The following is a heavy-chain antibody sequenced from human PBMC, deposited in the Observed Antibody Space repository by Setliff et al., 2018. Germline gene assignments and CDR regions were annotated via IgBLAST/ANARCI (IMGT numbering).Heavy chain of an antibody. Sequence: SETLSLTCTVSGGSISSHYWSWIRQPPGKGLEWIGSIYSSGSTNYHPSRKSRVTISLDTPRNQFSLKLRPVTAADTAVYYCARVRKGYSGYDIGDYWGQGTLVTVSS. J-gene: IGHJ4*02. V-gene: IGHV4-59*11. CDR2: IYSSGST. CDR3: ARVRKGYSGYDIGDY. CDR1: GGSISSHY. D-gene: IGHD5-12*01.